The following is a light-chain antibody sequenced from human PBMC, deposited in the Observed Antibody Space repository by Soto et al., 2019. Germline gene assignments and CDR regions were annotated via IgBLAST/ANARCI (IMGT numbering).Light chain of an antibody. J-gene: IGKJ4*01. CDR3: QQTYSAPPT. V-gene: IGKV1-39*01. Sequence: DLQMTQSPSSLSASVGDRVTITCRASQSINTYLNWYQHKPGEAPKLLIYAASSLQSGVPSNFSGSGSGTDFTLTISSLQPEDFATYYCQQTYSAPPTFGGGTKVEIK. CDR2: AAS. CDR1: QSINTY.